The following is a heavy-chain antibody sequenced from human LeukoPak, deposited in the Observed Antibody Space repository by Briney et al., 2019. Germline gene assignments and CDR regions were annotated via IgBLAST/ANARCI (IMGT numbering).Heavy chain of an antibody. D-gene: IGHD6-19*01. CDR2: LSTYNGYA. J-gene: IGHJ6*04. CDR3: ARNSSDWYGYMDV. CDR1: GYTFTSYG. V-gene: IGHV1-18*01. Sequence: ASVKVSCKASGYTFTSYGISWVRQAPGQGLEWMGWLSTYNGYANYAQKLQGRVTMTTETSTSTAYMELRSLRSDDTAVYYCARNSSDWYGYMDVWGKGTTVTVSS.